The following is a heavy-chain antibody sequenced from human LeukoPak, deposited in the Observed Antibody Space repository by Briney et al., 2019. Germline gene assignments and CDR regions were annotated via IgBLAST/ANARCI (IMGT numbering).Heavy chain of an antibody. CDR2: IYSGDSDT. CDR3: ARRIAVGEFVY. J-gene: IGHJ4*02. V-gene: IGHV5-51*01. D-gene: IGHD6-19*01. CDR1: GYRFTSYW. Sequence: GESLQISSQGPGYRFTSYWIGWARPVPGKGLEWMGIIYSGDSDTRYSPSFQGQVTISADKSISTAYLQWSSLKASDTAMYYCARRIAVGEFVYWGQGTRVTVAS.